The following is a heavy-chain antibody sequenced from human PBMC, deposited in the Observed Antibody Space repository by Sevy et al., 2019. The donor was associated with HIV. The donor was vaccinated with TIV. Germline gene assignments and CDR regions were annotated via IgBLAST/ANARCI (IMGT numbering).Heavy chain of an antibody. Sequence: SETLSLTCTVSGGSISSYYWSWIRQPPGKGLEWIGYIYYSGRTNYNPSLKSRVTISVDTSKNQFSLKLSTVPAADTAVYYCARVCHRYCSSTSCYAESWFDPWGQGTLVTVSS. CDR2: IYYSGRT. D-gene: IGHD2-2*01. CDR3: ARVCHRYCSSTSCYAESWFDP. V-gene: IGHV4-59*13. J-gene: IGHJ5*02. CDR1: GGSISSYY.